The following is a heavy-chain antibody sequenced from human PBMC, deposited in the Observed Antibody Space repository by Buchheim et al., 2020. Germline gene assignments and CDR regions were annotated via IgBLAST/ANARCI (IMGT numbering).Heavy chain of an antibody. J-gene: IGHJ4*02. V-gene: IGHV4-4*02. D-gene: IGHD5-18*01. Sequence: QVQLQESGPGLVKPSGPLSLTCAVSGDSVSNGNWWNWVRQPPGKGLEWIGEIDHSGFTKYNPSLKSRATIKLDKPKTQFSLKLTSVTAADTAVYYCAWDSGYRSEYWGQGTL. CDR1: GDSVSNGNW. CDR3: AWDSGYRSEY. CDR2: IDHSGFT.